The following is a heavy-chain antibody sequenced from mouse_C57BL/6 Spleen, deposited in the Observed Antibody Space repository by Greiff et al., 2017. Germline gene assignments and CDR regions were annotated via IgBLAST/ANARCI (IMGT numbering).Heavy chain of an antibody. D-gene: IGHD2-2*01. J-gene: IGHJ1*03. V-gene: IGHV3-6*01. Sequence: ESGPGLVKPSQSLSLTCSVTGYSITRGSYWNWIRPFPGNKLDWMGYIRYDGSNTSNPSLQNLISLTRDTSKNQILLKLNSVTTEDTATYYCARDGYDGWYFDVWGTGTTVTVSS. CDR2: IRYDGSN. CDR3: ARDGYDGWYFDV. CDR1: GYSITRGSY.